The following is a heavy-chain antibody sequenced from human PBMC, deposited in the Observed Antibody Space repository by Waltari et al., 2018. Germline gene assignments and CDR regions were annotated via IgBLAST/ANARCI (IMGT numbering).Heavy chain of an antibody. D-gene: IGHD6-19*01. J-gene: IGHJ4*02. CDR1: GGSFSSNDW. Sequence: QVQLQESGPGLGKPSVTLSLACDVSGGSFSSNDWWSWVRQPPGKGLEWIGEIHHSGSTKYNPSLKSRLLMSVDTSKSQISLTMKSVTAADTAVYYCARGFDGWPFDYWGQGTLVIVSS. CDR3: ARGFDGWPFDY. CDR2: IHHSGST. V-gene: IGHV4-4*02.